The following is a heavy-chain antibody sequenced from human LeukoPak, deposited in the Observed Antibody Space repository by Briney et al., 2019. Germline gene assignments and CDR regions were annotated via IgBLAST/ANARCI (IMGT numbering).Heavy chain of an antibody. CDR2: ISSSGSTI. V-gene: IGHV3-11*01. CDR3: ARVFSGSYSLDYFDY. D-gene: IGHD1-26*01. J-gene: IGHJ4*02. Sequence: PGGSLRLSCAASGFTFSDYYMSWIRQAPGKGLEWVSYISSSGSTIYYADSVKGRFTISRDNAKNSLYLQMNSLRAEDTAVYYCARVFSGSYSLDYFDYWGQGTLVTVSS. CDR1: GFTFSDYY.